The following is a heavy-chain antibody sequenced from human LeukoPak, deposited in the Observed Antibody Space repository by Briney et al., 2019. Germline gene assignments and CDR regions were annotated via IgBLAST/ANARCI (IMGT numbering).Heavy chain of an antibody. J-gene: IGHJ5*02. CDR1: GFTFSSYA. D-gene: IGHD6-13*01. CDR2: ISGSGGST. Sequence: PGGSLRLSCAASGFTFSSYAMSWVRQAPGKGLEWVSAISGSGGSTYYADSVKGRFIISRDNSKNTLYLQMNSLRAEDTAVYYCAHPTEYSSSWYGNWFDPWGQGSLVTVSS. CDR3: AHPTEYSSSWYGNWFDP. V-gene: IGHV3-23*01.